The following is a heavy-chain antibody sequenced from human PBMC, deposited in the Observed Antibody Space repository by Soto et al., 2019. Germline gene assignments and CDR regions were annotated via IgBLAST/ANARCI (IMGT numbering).Heavy chain of an antibody. CDR1: GYIFTSYF. Sequence: GDSLNISCKCSGYIFTSYFIILVRQMPGKGLEWMGRIDPSDSYNNYSPSFKGHVTISADKSISTAYLQWSSLKASDTEMYYCARHNPLGMEDGMDVWGQGTTVSVSS. CDR3: ARHNPLGMEDGMDV. J-gene: IGHJ6*02. CDR2: IDPSDSYN. D-gene: IGHD3-16*01. V-gene: IGHV5-10-1*01.